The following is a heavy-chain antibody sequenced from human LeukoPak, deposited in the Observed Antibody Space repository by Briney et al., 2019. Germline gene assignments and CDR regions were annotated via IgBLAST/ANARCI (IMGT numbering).Heavy chain of an antibody. Sequence: GGSLRLSCVASGFTFTNYWMTWVRQAPGKRPEWVANIKQDGNEKIYVDSVKGRFTISRDNSKNTLYLQMNSLRAEDTAVYYCARDGPYDSSGYYYRRDLDYWGQGTLVTVSS. CDR3: ARDGPYDSSGYYYRRDLDY. J-gene: IGHJ4*02. CDR2: IKQDGNEK. CDR1: GFTFTNYW. D-gene: IGHD3-22*01. V-gene: IGHV3-7*01.